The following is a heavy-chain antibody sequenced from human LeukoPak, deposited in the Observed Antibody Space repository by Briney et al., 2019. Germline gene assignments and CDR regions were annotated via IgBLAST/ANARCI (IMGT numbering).Heavy chain of an antibody. Sequence: ASVKVSCKASGYTFTTYGIHWVRQAPGQRFEWMGWINADNGNTKYSRKFQGRVTLTRDTSASTAYMEVSSPRSEDTAVYFCARDPTNKWKEPFYYFDFWGQGTLITVSS. CDR2: INADNGNT. D-gene: IGHD1-20*01. V-gene: IGHV1-3*01. CDR3: ARDPTNKWKEPFYYFDF. J-gene: IGHJ4*02. CDR1: GYTFTTYG.